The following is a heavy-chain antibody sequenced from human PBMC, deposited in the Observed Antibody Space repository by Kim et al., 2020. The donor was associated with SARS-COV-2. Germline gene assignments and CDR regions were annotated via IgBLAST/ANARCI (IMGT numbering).Heavy chain of an antibody. CDR1: GYTFTSYG. V-gene: IGHV1-18*01. CDR2: ISAYNGNT. D-gene: IGHD5-18*01. CDR3: ARHGGYWLAGYLNWFDP. Sequence: ASVKVSCKASGYTFTSYGISWVRQAPGQGLEWMGWISAYNGNTNYAQKLQGRVTMTTDTSTSTAYMELRSLRSDDTAVYYCARHGGYWLAGYLNWFDPWGQGTLVTVSS. J-gene: IGHJ5*02.